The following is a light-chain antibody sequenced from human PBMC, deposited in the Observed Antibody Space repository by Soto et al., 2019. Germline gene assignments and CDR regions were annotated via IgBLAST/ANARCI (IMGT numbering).Light chain of an antibody. J-gene: IGLJ2*01. CDR2: ANN. Sequence: QSVLTQPPSVSGAPGQRVTISCTGTHSNIGAGYEVHWYQQLPGAAPKLVIYANNNRPSGVPDRFSGSKSGASAFLAITGLQPEDECDYYCQSHDNSLSGSGLFGSGTKLTVL. V-gene: IGLV1-40*01. CDR3: QSHDNSLSGSGL. CDR1: HSNIGAGYE.